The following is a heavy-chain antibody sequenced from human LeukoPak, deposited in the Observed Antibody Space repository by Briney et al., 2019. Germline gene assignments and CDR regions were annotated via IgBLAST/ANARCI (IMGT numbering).Heavy chain of an antibody. CDR3: ARYAVVAHWYFDL. Sequence: SETLSLTCTVSGVSISSNYWSWIRLPPGTGLEWIGYIYYSGSTNYNPSLKSRVTISVDTSKNQFSLKLSSVTAADTAVYYCARYAVVAHWYFDLWGRGTLVTVSS. D-gene: IGHD2-15*01. V-gene: IGHV4-59*08. CDR1: GVSISSNY. CDR2: IYYSGST. J-gene: IGHJ2*01.